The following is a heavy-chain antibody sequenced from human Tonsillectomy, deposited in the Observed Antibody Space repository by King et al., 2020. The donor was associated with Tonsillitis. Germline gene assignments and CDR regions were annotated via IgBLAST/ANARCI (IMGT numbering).Heavy chain of an antibody. V-gene: IGHV3-66*01. J-gene: IGHJ4*02. Sequence: VQLVESGGGLVQPGGSLRLSCAASGFTVSGSYMSWVRQAPGKGLEWVSIVYGGDTTYYADSVKGRFSISRDDSKNTLYLQMNSLRAEDTAVYYCARAGGGAVALGQWGQGTRVTVSS. CDR3: ARAGGGAVALGQ. CDR2: VYGGDTT. CDR1: GFTVSGSY. D-gene: IGHD7-27*01.